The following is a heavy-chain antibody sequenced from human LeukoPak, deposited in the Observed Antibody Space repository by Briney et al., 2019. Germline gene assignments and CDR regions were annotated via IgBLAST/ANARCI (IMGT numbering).Heavy chain of an antibody. J-gene: IGHJ4*02. Sequence: SETLSLTCAVYGGSFSGYYWSWIRQPPGKGLEWIGEINHSGSTNYNPSLKSRVTISVDTSKNQFSLNLSSVTAADTAVYYCARGRPHYYDSSGYLVGQYYFDYWGQGTLVTVSS. D-gene: IGHD3-22*01. V-gene: IGHV4-34*01. CDR3: ARGRPHYYDSSGYLVGQYYFDY. CDR2: INHSGST. CDR1: GGSFSGYY.